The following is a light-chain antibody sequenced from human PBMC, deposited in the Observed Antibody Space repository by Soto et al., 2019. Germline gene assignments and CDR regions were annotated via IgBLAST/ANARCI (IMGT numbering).Light chain of an antibody. Sequence: QSALTQPASVSGSPGQSITISCTGTSSDVGGYNYVSWYQQHPGKAPKLMIYEVSNRPSGVSNRFSGSKSGNTAFLTISGLQAEDEADYYCSSYTRSTYVVFGGGTTLTVL. CDR1: SSDVGGYNY. V-gene: IGLV2-14*01. CDR3: SSYTRSTYVV. J-gene: IGLJ2*01. CDR2: EVS.